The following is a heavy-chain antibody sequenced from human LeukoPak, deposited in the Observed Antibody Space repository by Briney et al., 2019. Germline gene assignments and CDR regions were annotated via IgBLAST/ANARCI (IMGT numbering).Heavy chain of an antibody. V-gene: IGHV3-23*01. Sequence: TGGSLRLSCAASGFTFSSYAMSWVRQAPGKGLEWVSAISGSGCSTYYADSVKGRFTISRDNSKNTLYLQMNSLRAEDTAVYYCARRERYPTSSPHQGIDYWGQGTLVTVSS. CDR3: ARRERYPTSSPHQGIDY. CDR1: GFTFSSYA. CDR2: ISGSGCST. J-gene: IGHJ4*02. D-gene: IGHD1-1*01.